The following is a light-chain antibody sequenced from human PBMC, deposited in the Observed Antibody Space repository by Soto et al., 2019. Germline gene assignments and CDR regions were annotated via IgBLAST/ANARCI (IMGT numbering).Light chain of an antibody. Sequence: EIVMTQSPATLSVSPGERATLSCTASHYIYSNVAWFQQRPGQAPRLLIYRASTRATGTPARFTGSGSGTEFTLPLTSLQSEDFALYYCQQYHNLWTFGQGTEVEIK. CDR1: HYIYSN. CDR3: QQYHNLWT. V-gene: IGKV3-15*01. CDR2: RAS. J-gene: IGKJ1*01.